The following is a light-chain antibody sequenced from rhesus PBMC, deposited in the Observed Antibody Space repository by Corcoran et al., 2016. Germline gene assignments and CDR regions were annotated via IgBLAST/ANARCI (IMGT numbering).Light chain of an antibody. CDR1: QGISSW. V-gene: IGKV1-22*01. J-gene: IGKJ2*01. CDR2: KAS. Sequence: DIQMTQSPSSLSVAIGDTVTITCRASQGISSWLAWYQQKPGKAPKLLIYKASILQSGAPSRFSGSGSGTDFTLTISRMQSEDFAPYYCQQYSSRPYSFGQGTKVEIK. CDR3: QQYSSRPYS.